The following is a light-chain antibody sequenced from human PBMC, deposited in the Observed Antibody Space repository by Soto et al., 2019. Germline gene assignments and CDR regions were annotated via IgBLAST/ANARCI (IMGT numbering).Light chain of an antibody. CDR2: DVN. Sequence: QAVVTQPRSVSGSPGQSVTISCTGTSSDVGGYNYVSWYQQNPGKAPKLMIYDVNKRPSGVPDRFSGSKSGNTASLTISGLQAEDEADYYCCSFAGTYTYVFGTGTKLTVL. V-gene: IGLV2-11*01. CDR3: CSFAGTYTYV. J-gene: IGLJ1*01. CDR1: SSDVGGYNY.